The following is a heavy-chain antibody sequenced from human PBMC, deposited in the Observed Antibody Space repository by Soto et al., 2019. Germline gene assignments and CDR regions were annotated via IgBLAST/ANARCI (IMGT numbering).Heavy chain of an antibody. J-gene: IGHJ6*01. V-gene: IGHV1-2*04. CDR2: INPNSGGT. Sequence: ASVKVSCKASGYTFTGYYMHWVQQAPGQGLEWMGWINPNSGGTNYAQKFQGWVTMTRDKSKSTDSLELSRVRSHDSLLYYCARDSCQDRRVSDGLDVLGQRSTLTVS. D-gene: IGHD2-15*01. CDR3: ARDSCQDRRVSDGLDV. CDR1: GYTFTGYY.